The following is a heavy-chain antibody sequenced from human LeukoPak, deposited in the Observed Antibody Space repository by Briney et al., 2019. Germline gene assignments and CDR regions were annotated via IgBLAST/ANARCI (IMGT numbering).Heavy chain of an antibody. CDR3: AKAGLQYPLGAFDI. CDR2: ISGSGGST. Sequence: QVGGSLILSCAASGFTVSSYAMSWVRQAPGEGLEWVSAISGSGGSTYYADSVKGRFTISRDNSKHTLYLQMNSLRAEDTAVYYCAKAGLQYPLGAFDIWGQGTMVTVSS. J-gene: IGHJ3*02. CDR1: GFTVSSYA. D-gene: IGHD4-4*01. V-gene: IGHV3-23*01.